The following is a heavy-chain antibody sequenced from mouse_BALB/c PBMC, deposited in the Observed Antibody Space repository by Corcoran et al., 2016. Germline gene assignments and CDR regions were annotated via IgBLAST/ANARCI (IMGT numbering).Heavy chain of an antibody. J-gene: IGHJ3*01. D-gene: IGHD1-1*01. CDR2: IDPENGNT. CDR3: HITTVVEAY. V-gene: IGHV14-1*02. Sequence: EVQLQQSGAELVRPGALVKLSCKASGFNIKDYYMHWVKQRPEQGLEWIGWIDPENGNTIYDPKFQGKASITADTSSNTAYLQLSSLTSDDTAVYYCHITTVVEAYWGQGTLVTVSA. CDR1: GFNIKDYY.